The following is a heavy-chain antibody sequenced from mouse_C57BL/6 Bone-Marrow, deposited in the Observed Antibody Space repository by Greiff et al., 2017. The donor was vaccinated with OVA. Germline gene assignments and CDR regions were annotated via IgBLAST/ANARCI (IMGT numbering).Heavy chain of an antibody. CDR2: ISGGGGNT. CDR1: GFTFSSYT. V-gene: IGHV5-9*01. CDR3: ARQDYGSPFDY. J-gene: IGHJ2*01. D-gene: IGHD1-1*01. Sequence: EVKLMESGGGLVKPGGSLKLSCAASGFTFSSYTMSWVRQTPEKRLEWVATISGGGGNTYYPDSVKGRFTISRDNAKNTLYLQMSSLRSEDTALYYCARQDYGSPFDYWGQGTTLTVSS.